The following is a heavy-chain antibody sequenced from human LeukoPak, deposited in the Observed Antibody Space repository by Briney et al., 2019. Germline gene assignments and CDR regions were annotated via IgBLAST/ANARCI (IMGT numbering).Heavy chain of an antibody. CDR2: MSPNSGNT. V-gene: IGHV1-8*03. J-gene: IGHJ4*02. CDR3: ARGKLRYYDILTSYYRGHYYFDY. CDR1: GYTFTRYD. D-gene: IGHD3-9*01. Sequence: ASVKVFCKASGYTFTRYDLIWVRQACGQGLEWMGCMSPNSGNTGYAQKFEGRVTITRNTYIRTAYMDLGSLRSGHTAVYYCARGKLRYYDILTSYYRGHYYFDYWGQGTLVTVSS.